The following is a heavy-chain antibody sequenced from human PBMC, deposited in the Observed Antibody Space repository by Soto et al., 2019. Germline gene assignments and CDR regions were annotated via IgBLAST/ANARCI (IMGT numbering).Heavy chain of an antibody. Sequence: EVQVVESGGGLVQPGGSLRLSCAASEFTFSSNSVNWVRQAPGKGLEWISYISSSSSTIYADSVKGRFTISRDNAKNSLYLQMNSLRDEDTAVYYCARVIWSGHLTSDLWGQGTLVTVSS. CDR3: ARVIWSGHLTSDL. D-gene: IGHD3-3*01. CDR1: EFTFSSNS. CDR2: ISSSSSTI. J-gene: IGHJ5*02. V-gene: IGHV3-48*02.